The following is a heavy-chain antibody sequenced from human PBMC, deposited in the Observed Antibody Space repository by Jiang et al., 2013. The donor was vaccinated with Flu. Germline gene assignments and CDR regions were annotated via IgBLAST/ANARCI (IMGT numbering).Heavy chain of an antibody. CDR3: ARGQAWFDR. Sequence: GAEVKKPGASVKVSCKASGYIFRRYGITWVRQAPGQGLEWMGWISIYTGDTYYAQKFQGRVTMTTDTSTTTAYMELTSLRSDDTAKYYCARGQAWFDRWGQGTLVTVSS. J-gene: IGHJ5*02. CDR2: ISIYTGDT. CDR1: GYIFRRYG. V-gene: IGHV1-18*01.